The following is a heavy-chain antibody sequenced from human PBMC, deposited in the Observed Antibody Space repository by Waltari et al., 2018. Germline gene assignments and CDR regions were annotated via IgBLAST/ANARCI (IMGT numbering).Heavy chain of an antibody. J-gene: IGHJ4*02. V-gene: IGHV3-74*01. CDR3: ARKGGRGYTYGPFYYDS. D-gene: IGHD5-18*01. Sequence: EVQLVEAGGDIVQPGGSLRLSCAASGFRFSDYWMHWVRQVPGKGLVLVSRSNSAGSSISYSDSVKGRFTISRDNSKNMLYLQLNSLRAEDTAVYYCARKGGRGYTYGPFYYDSWGQGTLVTVSS. CDR1: GFRFSDYW. CDR2: SNSAGSSI.